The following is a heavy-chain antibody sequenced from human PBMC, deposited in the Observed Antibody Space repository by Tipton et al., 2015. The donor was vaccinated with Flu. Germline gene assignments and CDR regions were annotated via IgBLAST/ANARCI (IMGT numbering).Heavy chain of an antibody. Sequence: QVQLVQSGGGVVQPGGSLRLSCAASGFTFSGYGMHWVRQAPGKGLEWVAFIRHDGSDKYYADSVKGRLTISRDNAKNSLYLQMNSLRAEDTAVYYCATLTGDDYWGQGILVTVSS. CDR3: ATLTGDDY. J-gene: IGHJ4*02. V-gene: IGHV3-30*02. CDR1: GFTFSGYG. D-gene: IGHD7-27*01. CDR2: IRHDGSDK.